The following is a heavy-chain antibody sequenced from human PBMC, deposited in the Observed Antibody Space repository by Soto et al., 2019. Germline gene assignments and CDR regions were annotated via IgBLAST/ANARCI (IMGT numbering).Heavy chain of an antibody. CDR3: ATEVEGRAS. V-gene: IGHV4-4*02. J-gene: IGHJ5*02. CDR2: IYHSGST. CDR1: GGSPRRDNW. D-gene: IGHD2-2*01. Sequence: ASETLSLTCAVSGGSPRRDNWWGWVRQPPGKGLEWIGYIYHSGSTYYNPSLKSRVTISVDTSKNQFSLTLSSVTAADTAFYYCATEVEGRASWGQGTLVTVSS.